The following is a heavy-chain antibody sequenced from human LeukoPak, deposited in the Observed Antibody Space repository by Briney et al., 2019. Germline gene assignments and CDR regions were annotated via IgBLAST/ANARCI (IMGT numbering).Heavy chain of an antibody. J-gene: IGHJ1*01. D-gene: IGHD2-8*01. V-gene: IGHV3-23*01. CDR1: GFSFRSYA. CDR2: LRGGGET. CDR3: AKAKWVSSADAV. Sequence: GGSLRLSCAASGFSFRSYAMSWVRQAPARGLEWVSSLRGGGETFYADSVKGRFTLSRDESRNTVYLEMNNLRVEDTAVYFCAKAKWVSSADAVWGQGTLVTVSS.